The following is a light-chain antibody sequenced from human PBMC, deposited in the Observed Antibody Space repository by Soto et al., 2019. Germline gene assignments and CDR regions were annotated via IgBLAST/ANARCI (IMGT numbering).Light chain of an antibody. CDR1: SSNIGSNY. J-gene: IGLJ1*01. CDR3: AAWDDSLYG. V-gene: IGLV1-47*01. CDR2: RNN. Sequence: QSVLTQPPSASGTPGQRVTISCSGSSSNIGSNYVYWYQQLPGTAPKLLIYRNNQRPSGVPDRFSGSKSGTSASLAISGLRSEDEADYYCAAWDDSLYGFGTGTKVTVL.